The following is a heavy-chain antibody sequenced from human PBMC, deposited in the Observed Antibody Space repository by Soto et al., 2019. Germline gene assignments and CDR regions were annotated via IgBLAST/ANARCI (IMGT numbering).Heavy chain of an antibody. CDR1: GDSVSSDTAA. J-gene: IGHJ6*02. Sequence: SQTLSLTCAISGDSVSSDTAAWNWIRQSPSRGLEWLGRTYYRSKWYNDYAVSVKSRITLNPDTPKNQFSLQLNSLTPEDTAVYYCARAKAYTSSSAMDVWGQGITVTVSS. CDR3: ARAKAYTSSSAMDV. V-gene: IGHV6-1*01. CDR2: TYYRSKWYN. D-gene: IGHD6-6*01.